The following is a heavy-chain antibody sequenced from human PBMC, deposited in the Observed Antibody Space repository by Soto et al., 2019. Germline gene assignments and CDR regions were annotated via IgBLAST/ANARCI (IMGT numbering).Heavy chain of an antibody. D-gene: IGHD3-22*01. Sequence: GGSLRLSCAASGFPFSSYAMGWGRQTPEGGLAWVAAISGGGNDRYSADFVQGRFTFSRDNSRNILYLHMNSLRADDTAMYFCARSLFMVAPDSEPFDYWGQGTLVTVSS. CDR3: ARSLFMVAPDSEPFDY. CDR1: GFPFSSYA. V-gene: IGHV3-23*01. J-gene: IGHJ4*02. CDR2: ISGGGNDR.